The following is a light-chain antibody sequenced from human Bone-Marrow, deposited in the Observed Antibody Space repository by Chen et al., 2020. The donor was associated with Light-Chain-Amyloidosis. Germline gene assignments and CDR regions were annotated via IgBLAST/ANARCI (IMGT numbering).Light chain of an antibody. CDR2: NNH. Sequence: SLLTQPPSASGSPGQAVNIACSGSGSNIGGHSVNWYQHLPGTAPQLVIFNNHKRPSGVPDRSSGSRSGTSASLAISGLQADDEGDDYCAAWDDSLRTYLFGGGTKLTVL. CDR1: GSNIGGHS. V-gene: IGLV1-44*01. CDR3: AAWDDSLRTYL. J-gene: IGLJ3*02.